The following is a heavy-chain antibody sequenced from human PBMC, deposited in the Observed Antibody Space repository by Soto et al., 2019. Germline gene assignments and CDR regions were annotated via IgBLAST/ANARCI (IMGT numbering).Heavy chain of an antibody. CDR1: GGSVNNGNYY. J-gene: IGHJ5*02. CDR2: IYNGQYR. Sequence: SETLALTCTVSGGSVNNGNYYWSWIRQPPGKVLEWIGCIYNGQYRKYNPSLKSRVTISADPSKNNFSLRLHSVSAADTAVYYCERVTIFEYWFDPWGQGILVTVS. CDR3: ERVTIFEYWFDP. D-gene: IGHD3-3*01. V-gene: IGHV4-61*03.